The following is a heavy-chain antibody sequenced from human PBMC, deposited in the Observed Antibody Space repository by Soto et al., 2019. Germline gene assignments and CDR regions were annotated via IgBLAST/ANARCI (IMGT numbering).Heavy chain of an antibody. Sequence: GSLRLSCAVSGLTVSGKKYVAWVRQAPGKGLEWVSGFYDLDGTYYADSLKGRFTTSGDSSRTIVYLQMNDLRPEDTAVYYCATWHLQEHAYDVWGQGTTVTVSS. CDR1: GLTVSGKKY. J-gene: IGHJ3*01. CDR2: FYDLDGT. D-gene: IGHD4-4*01. CDR3: ATWHLQEHAYDV. V-gene: IGHV3-53*01.